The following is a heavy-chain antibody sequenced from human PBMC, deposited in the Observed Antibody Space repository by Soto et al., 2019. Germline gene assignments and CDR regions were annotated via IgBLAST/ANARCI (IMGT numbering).Heavy chain of an antibody. CDR3: VRGGKTAGGFDV. V-gene: IGHV3-33*01. Sequence: QVQLVESGGGAVQPGRSLRLSCAASGFTLSDYGMHWVRQAPDKGLGWVAVIWSDGNRKYYADSVKGRFTISRDNPDNTLFLEMNSLTADDTAVYYCVRGGKTAGGFDVWGQGTMVTVSS. CDR2: IWSDGNRK. D-gene: IGHD2-15*01. J-gene: IGHJ3*01. CDR1: GFTLSDYG.